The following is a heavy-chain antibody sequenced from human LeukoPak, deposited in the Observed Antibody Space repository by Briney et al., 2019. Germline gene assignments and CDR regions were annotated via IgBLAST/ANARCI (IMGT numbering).Heavy chain of an antibody. CDR3: AREDSGGWRYFDS. CDR2: IFPGDSDT. CDR1: GYTSTDYW. V-gene: IGHV5-51*01. Sequence: GASLKISCQVSGYTSTDYWIGWVRHVSGKGLVWMGIIFPGDSDTKYSPSFQGHVTISVDKSISTAYLQWSSLKASDTATYYCAREDSGGWRYFDSWGQGTLVTVFS. D-gene: IGHD6-19*01. J-gene: IGHJ4*02.